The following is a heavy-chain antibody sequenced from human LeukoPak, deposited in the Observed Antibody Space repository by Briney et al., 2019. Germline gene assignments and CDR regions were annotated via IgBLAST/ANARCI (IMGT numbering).Heavy chain of an antibody. Sequence: QPGGSLRLSCAASGFTFSTYEMNWVRQAPGKWLEWISYISTSGSAIYYADSVKGRFTISTDNVKNSLYLQMNSLRAEDTAVYYCARATTTVASFDYWGQGTLVTVSS. CDR2: ISTSGSAI. D-gene: IGHD4-23*01. CDR1: GFTFSTYE. J-gene: IGHJ4*02. CDR3: ARATTTVASFDY. V-gene: IGHV3-48*03.